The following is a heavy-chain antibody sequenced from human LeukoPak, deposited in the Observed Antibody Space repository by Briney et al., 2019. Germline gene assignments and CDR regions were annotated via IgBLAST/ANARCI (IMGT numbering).Heavy chain of an antibody. J-gene: IGHJ6*02. CDR3: ARGEGDYGYYYYGMDV. V-gene: IGHV1-69*13. CDR1: GGTFSSYA. Sequence: SVKVSCKASGGTFSSYAISWVRQAPGQGLEWMGGIIPIFGTANYAQKFQGRVTITADESTSTAYMELSSLRPEDTAVYYCARGEGDYGYYYYGMDVWGQGTTVTVSS. D-gene: IGHD4-17*01. CDR2: IIPIFGTA.